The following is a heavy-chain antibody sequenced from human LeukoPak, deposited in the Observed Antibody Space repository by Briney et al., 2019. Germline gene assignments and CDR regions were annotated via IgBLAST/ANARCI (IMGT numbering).Heavy chain of an antibody. Sequence: ASVKVSCKASGYTFTGYYMHWVRQAPGQGLEWMGWINPNSGGTNYAQKFQGRVTMTRDTSISTAYTELSRLRSDDTAVYYCATSSIAARPASGWFDPWGQGTLVTVSS. CDR2: INPNSGGT. V-gene: IGHV1-2*02. CDR1: GYTFTGYY. J-gene: IGHJ5*02. D-gene: IGHD6-6*01. CDR3: ATSSIAARPASGWFDP.